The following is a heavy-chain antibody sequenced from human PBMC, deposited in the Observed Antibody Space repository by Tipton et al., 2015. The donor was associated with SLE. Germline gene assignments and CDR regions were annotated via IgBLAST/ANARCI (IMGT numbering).Heavy chain of an antibody. D-gene: IGHD6-19*01. CDR2: IYYNGIT. CDR3: ASQWPRPYYMDV. V-gene: IGHV4-39*07. Sequence: TLSLTCTVSGGSISSSGYYWGWIRQPPGKGLEWIGSIYYNGITYYNPSFKSRVIISVGTSQNQFSLKLNSVTAADTAVYYCASQWPRPYYMDVWGKGTTVTVSS. J-gene: IGHJ6*03. CDR1: GGSISSSGYY.